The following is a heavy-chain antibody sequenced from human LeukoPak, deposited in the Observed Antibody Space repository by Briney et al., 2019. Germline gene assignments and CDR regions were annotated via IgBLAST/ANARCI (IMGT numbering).Heavy chain of an antibody. Sequence: ASVKVSCKASGYTFTGYYMHWVRQAPGQGLEWMGWINPNSGGTNYAQKFQGRVTMTRDTSISTACMELSRLRSDDTAVYYCARERAGYGGLDSWGQGTLVTVSS. CDR3: ARERAGYGGLDS. V-gene: IGHV1-2*02. D-gene: IGHD4-23*01. CDR2: INPNSGGT. CDR1: GYTFTGYY. J-gene: IGHJ5*01.